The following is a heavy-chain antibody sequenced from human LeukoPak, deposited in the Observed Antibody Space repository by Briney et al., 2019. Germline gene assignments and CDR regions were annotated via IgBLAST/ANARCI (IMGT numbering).Heavy chain of an antibody. CDR2: IHHSGST. J-gene: IGHJ4*01. CDR3: AREGYDSSGYYLDY. Sequence: SETLSLTCSVSGDSISGYYWSWIRQPPGKTLEWIAYIHHSGSTEYNPSLRSRVTMSVDTSKNQVSLKLSSVTAADTAMYYCAREGYDSSGYYLDYWGQEPWSPSPQ. CDR1: GDSISGYY. D-gene: IGHD3-22*01. V-gene: IGHV4-59*01.